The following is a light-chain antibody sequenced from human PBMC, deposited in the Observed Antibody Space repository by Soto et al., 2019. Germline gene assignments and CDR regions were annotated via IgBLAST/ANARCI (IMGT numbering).Light chain of an antibody. CDR3: QQYGSSPGT. CDR2: GAS. V-gene: IGKV3-20*01. CDR1: QSVSSSY. Sequence: EIVLTQSPGTLSLSPGERATLSCRASQSVSSSYLAWYQQKPGQAPRLRIYGASSRATGIPDRFSGSGSGTDFTLTSSRLEPEDFAVYYCQQYGSSPGTFGQGTKVEIK. J-gene: IGKJ1*01.